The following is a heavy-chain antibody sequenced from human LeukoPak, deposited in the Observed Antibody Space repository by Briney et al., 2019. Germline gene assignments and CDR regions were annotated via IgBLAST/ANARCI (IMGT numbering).Heavy chain of an antibody. CDR2: ISSSGST. CDR1: GDSISSGDYY. CDR3: ARGPYSYDSSGAFDI. Sequence: SQTLSLTCTVSGDSISSGDYYWSWIRQPAGKGLEWIGRISSSGSTNYNPPLKSRVTISVDTSKNQFSLKLSSVTAADTAVYFCARGPYSYDSSGAFDIWGQGTMVTVSS. J-gene: IGHJ3*02. D-gene: IGHD3-22*01. V-gene: IGHV4-61*02.